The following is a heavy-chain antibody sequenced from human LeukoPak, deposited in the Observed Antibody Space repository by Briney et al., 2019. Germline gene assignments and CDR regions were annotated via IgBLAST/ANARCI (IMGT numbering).Heavy chain of an antibody. Sequence: KPGGSLRLSCAASGFTFNTYTTNWVRQAPGKGLEWVSSITASSTAIYSADSVKGRFTISRDNAKNFLYLQMNSLRAEDTAVYYCARTYYDILTGYNPYFDYWGQGILVTVSS. V-gene: IGHV3-21*01. J-gene: IGHJ4*02. CDR1: GFTFNTYT. CDR3: ARTYYDILTGYNPYFDY. CDR2: ITASSTAI. D-gene: IGHD3-9*01.